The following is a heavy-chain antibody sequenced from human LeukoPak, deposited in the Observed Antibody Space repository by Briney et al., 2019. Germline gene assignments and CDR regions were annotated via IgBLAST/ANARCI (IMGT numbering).Heavy chain of an antibody. CDR3: ARDKSGIAAYDY. V-gene: IGHV1-2*02. CDR1: GGTFSSYA. D-gene: IGHD6-13*01. J-gene: IGHJ4*02. Sequence: ASVKVSCKASGGTFSSYAISWVRQAPGQGLEWMGWINPNSGGTNYAQKFQGRVTMTRDTSISTAYMELSRLRSDDTAVYYCARDKSGIAAYDYWGQGTLVTVSS. CDR2: INPNSGGT.